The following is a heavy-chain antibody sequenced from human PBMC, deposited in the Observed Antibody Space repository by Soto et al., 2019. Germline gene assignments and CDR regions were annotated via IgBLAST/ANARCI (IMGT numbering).Heavy chain of an antibody. CDR2: IYHSGST. J-gene: IGHJ1*01. Sequence: QLQLQESGSGLVKPSQTLSLTCAVSGGSISSGGYSWSWIRQPPGKGLEWIGYIYHSGSTYYNPSPXRXLTISVDRSKTQFSLKLSSVPAADTAVSYCARVPGPWCQGTLVTVSS. D-gene: IGHD7-27*01. CDR1: GGSISSGGYS. CDR3: ARVPGP. V-gene: IGHV4-30-2*01.